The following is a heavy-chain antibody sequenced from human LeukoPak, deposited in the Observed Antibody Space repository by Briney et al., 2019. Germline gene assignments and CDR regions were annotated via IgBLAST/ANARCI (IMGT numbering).Heavy chain of an antibody. CDR1: GVSVGSGDYF. V-gene: IGHV4-38-2*02. J-gene: IGHJ4*02. CDR2: IYHSGST. CDR3: ARDLDFGVVTGYFDY. Sequence: SETLSLTCTVSGVSVGSGDYFWSWIRQPPGKGLEWIGSIYHSGSTYYNPSLKSRVAISVDTSKNQFSLKLSSVTAADTAVYYCARDLDFGVVTGYFDYWGQGTLVTVSS. D-gene: IGHD3-3*01.